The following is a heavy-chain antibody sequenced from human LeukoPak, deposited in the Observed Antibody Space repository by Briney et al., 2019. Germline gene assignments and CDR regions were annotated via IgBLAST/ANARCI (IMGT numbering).Heavy chain of an antibody. CDR3: ARVGGTNYYYYGMDV. CDR1: GGSISNYY. CDR2: IYYSGST. J-gene: IGHJ6*02. V-gene: IGHV4-59*01. Sequence: PSETLSLTCTVSGGSISNYYRSWIRQPPGKGLEWIGYIYYSGSTNYNPSLKSRVTISVDTSKNQFSLKLSSVTAADTAVYYCARVGGTNYYYYGMDVWGQGTTVTVSS. D-gene: IGHD1-26*01.